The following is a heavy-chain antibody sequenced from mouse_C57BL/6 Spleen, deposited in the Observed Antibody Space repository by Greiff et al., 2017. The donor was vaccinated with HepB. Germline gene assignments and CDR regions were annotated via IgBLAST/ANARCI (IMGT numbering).Heavy chain of an antibody. J-gene: IGHJ3*01. CDR2: IYPSDSET. D-gene: IGHD2-2*01. Sequence: QVQLQQPGAELVRPGSSVKLSCKASGYTFTSYWMDWVKQRPGQGLEWIGNIYPSDSETHYNQKFKDKATLTVDKSSSTAYMQLSSLTSEDSAVYYCAPLYYGYGGAGWGQGTLVTVSA. CDR1: GYTFTSYW. CDR3: APLYYGYGGAG. V-gene: IGHV1-61*01.